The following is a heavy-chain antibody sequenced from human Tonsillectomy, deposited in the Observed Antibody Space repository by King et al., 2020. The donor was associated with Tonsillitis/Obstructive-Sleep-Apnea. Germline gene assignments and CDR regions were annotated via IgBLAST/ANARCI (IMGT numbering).Heavy chain of an antibody. Sequence: VQLVESGGGLVKPGGSLRLSCAASGFTFSSYSMNWVRQAPGKGLEWVSSISSSSSYIYYADSVKGRFTISRDNAKNSLYLQMNSLRAEDTAVYYCAREITGVQGDAFDIWGQGTMVTVSS. J-gene: IGHJ3*02. CDR3: AREITGVQGDAFDI. D-gene: IGHD4-23*01. CDR2: ISSSSSYI. CDR1: GFTFSSYS. V-gene: IGHV3-21*01.